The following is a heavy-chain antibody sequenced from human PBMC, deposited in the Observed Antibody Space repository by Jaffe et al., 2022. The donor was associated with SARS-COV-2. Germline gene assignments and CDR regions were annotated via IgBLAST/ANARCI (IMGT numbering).Heavy chain of an antibody. CDR1: GFTFGDYA. J-gene: IGHJ4*02. D-gene: IGHD3-22*01. CDR2: IRSKAYGGTT. V-gene: IGHV3-49*03. CDR3: TRDGPTPYYYDSSGLFGRFDY. Sequence: EVQLVESGGGLVQPGRSLRLSCTASGFTFGDYAMSWFRQAPGKGLEWVGFIRSKAYGGTTEYAASVKGRFTISRDDSKSIAYLQMNSLKTEDTAVYYCTRDGPTPYYYDSSGLFGRFDYWGQGTLVTVSS.